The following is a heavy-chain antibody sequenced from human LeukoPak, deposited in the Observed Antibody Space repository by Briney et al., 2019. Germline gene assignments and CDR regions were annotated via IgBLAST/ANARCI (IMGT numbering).Heavy chain of an antibody. CDR1: GYTFTGYY. D-gene: IGHD1-26*01. CDR2: INPNSGGT. V-gene: IGHV1-2*02. CDR3: ARVTSLVGATTTTDY. J-gene: IGHJ4*02. Sequence: PRASVKVSCKASGYTFTGYYMHWVRQAPGQGLEWMGWINPNSGGTNYAQKFQGRVTMTRDTSISTAYMELSRLRSDDTAVYYCARVTSLVGATTTTDYWGQGTLDTVSS.